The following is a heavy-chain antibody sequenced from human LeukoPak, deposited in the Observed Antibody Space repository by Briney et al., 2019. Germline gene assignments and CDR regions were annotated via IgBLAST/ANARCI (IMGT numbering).Heavy chain of an antibody. J-gene: IGHJ6*03. CDR1: GYSISSGFY. CDR2: IYHTGST. V-gene: IGHV4-38-2*02. Sequence: SETLSLTCTVSGYSISSGFYWGWIRQPPGRGLEWIGSIYHTGSTYSNPSLKSRVTISVDTSKNQFSLKLSSVTAADTAVYYCARNNLHYYYMDVWGKGTTVTVSS. CDR3: ARNNLHYYYMDV.